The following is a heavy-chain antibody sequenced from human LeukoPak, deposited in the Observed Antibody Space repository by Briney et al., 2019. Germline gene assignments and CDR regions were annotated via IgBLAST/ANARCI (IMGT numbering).Heavy chain of an antibody. J-gene: IGHJ6*02. Sequence: ASVKVSCKVSGYILTELSMHWVRQAPGKGLEWMGGFDPEDGETIYAQKFQGRVTMTEDTSTDTAYMELSSLRSEDTAVYYCATVGTMIDYYGMDVWGQGTTVTVSS. CDR3: ATVGTMIDYYGMDV. CDR2: FDPEDGET. CDR1: GYILTELS. V-gene: IGHV1-24*01. D-gene: IGHD3-22*01.